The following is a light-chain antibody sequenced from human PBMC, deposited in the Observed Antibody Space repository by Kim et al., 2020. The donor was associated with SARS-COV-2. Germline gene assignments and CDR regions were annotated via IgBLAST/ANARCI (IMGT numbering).Light chain of an antibody. V-gene: IGKV3-15*01. CDR3: QQYNIWWT. CDR2: GAS. J-gene: IGKJ1*01. Sequence: EIVMTQSPATLSVSPGERATLSCRASQSVSKLAWYQQRPGQAPRLLIYGASTRATGIPARFSGSGSGTEFTLTISSLQSEDFAVYYCQQYNIWWTFVQRTKMGIK. CDR1: QSVSK.